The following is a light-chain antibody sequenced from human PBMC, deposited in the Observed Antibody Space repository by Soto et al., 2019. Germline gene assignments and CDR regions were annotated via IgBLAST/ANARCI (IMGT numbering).Light chain of an antibody. CDR2: DVT. J-gene: IGLJ1*01. CDR1: SSDIGGYNY. Sequence: QSALTQPASLSGSPGQSITISCTGTSSDIGGYNYVSWYQQHPGKAPKLIIHDVTNRPSGVSDRFFGSKSGNTASLTISGLQAEDEADYYCSSYRASSTTPYVFRTGTKLTVL. CDR3: SSYRASSTTPYV. V-gene: IGLV2-14*03.